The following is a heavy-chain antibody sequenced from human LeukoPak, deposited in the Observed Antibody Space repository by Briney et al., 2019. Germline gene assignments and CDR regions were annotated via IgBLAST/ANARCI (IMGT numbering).Heavy chain of an antibody. V-gene: IGHV1-69*05. CDR2: IIPIFGTA. Sequence: SVKVSCKASGGTFSSYAISWVRQAPGQGLDWMGGIIPIFGTANYAQKFQGRVTITTDESTSTAYMELSSLRSEDTAVYYCARVPYSDGHGEDDYWGQGTLVTVSS. D-gene: IGHD5-18*01. CDR1: GGTFSSYA. CDR3: ARVPYSDGHGEDDY. J-gene: IGHJ4*02.